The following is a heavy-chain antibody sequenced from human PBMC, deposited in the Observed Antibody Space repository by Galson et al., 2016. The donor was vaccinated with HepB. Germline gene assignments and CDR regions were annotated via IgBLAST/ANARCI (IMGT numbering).Heavy chain of an antibody. D-gene: IGHD6-19*01. V-gene: IGHV3-7*01. CDR1: GFILTNYW. Sequence: SLRLSCAVSGFILTNYWMTWVRQAPGKGLEWVAIIKDDGSETYYVGSVEGRFTISRDNPKNSVYLQMTSLRAEDTALYYCARDWLVAVFDYWGQGTLVTVSS. CDR2: IKDDGSET. CDR3: ARDWLVAVFDY. J-gene: IGHJ4*02.